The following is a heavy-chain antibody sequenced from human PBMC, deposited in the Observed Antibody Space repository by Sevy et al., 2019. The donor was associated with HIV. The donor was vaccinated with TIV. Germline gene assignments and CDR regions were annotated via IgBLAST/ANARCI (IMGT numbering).Heavy chain of an antibody. J-gene: IGHJ3*02. V-gene: IGHV3-23*01. D-gene: IGHD3-16*01. CDR1: GFTFSYYA. CDR3: AKEGYRLPGADAIYI. Sequence: GGSLRLSCAASGFTFSYYAMTWVRQAPGKGLEWVSAISGSGDTTYYAESVKGRFTISRDNSRGTLYLQINSLRAEDTAIYFCAKEGYRLPGADAIYIWGQGTMVTVSS. CDR2: ISGSGDTT.